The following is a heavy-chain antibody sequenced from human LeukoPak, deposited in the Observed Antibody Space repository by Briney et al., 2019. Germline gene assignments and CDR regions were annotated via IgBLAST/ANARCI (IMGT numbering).Heavy chain of an antibody. Sequence: PSETLSLTCTVSGDSISTGGYHWAWLRQHRERGLEWIVYIYYSGSTHYNPSLQSRVTISVDTSKNQFSLNLNSVTAADTAVDYCARVIVVVPIGVYHYYAMDVWGQGTTVTVSS. D-gene: IGHD2-2*01. V-gene: IGHV4-31*03. CDR1: GDSISTGGYH. CDR3: ARVIVVVPIGVYHYYAMDV. J-gene: IGHJ6*02. CDR2: IYYSGST.